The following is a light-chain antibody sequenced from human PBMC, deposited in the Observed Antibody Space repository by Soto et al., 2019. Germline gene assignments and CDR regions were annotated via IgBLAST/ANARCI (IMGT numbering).Light chain of an antibody. J-gene: IGKJ1*01. Sequence: DIQMTQSPSTVSASVGERVTITCRASQNINSWLAWYQQKPGSAPKVLIYDASSLESGVPSRLSGSRSETEFTLTIGSLQDDDFGTYYCQEYVSEWTFVQGTMVEMK. CDR1: QNINSW. CDR2: DAS. V-gene: IGKV1-5*01. CDR3: QEYVSEWT.